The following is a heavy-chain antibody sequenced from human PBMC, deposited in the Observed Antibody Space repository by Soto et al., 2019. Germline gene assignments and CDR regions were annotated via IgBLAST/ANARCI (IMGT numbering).Heavy chain of an antibody. V-gene: IGHV3-23*01. CDR2: ISGSGGRT. J-gene: IGHJ4*02. Sequence: LTLSCAVSRFTFSTYAMGWVRHAPGKGLEWVSNISGSGGRTYYADSVKGRFTISRDNSKNTLYLQMNSLRAEDTAVYYCAKIAEAVAGTVFGYWGQGTLVTVSS. CDR1: RFTFSTYA. CDR3: AKIAEAVAGTVFGY. D-gene: IGHD6-19*01.